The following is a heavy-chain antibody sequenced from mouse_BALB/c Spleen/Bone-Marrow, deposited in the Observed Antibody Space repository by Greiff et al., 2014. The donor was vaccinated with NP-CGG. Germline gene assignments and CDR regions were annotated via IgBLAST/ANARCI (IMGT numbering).Heavy chain of an antibody. CDR1: GYTFTDYE. CDR3: TRGGLRHYAMVY. CDR2: IHPGSGGT. V-gene: IGHV1-15*01. D-gene: IGHD2-4*01. J-gene: IGHJ4*01. Sequence: VKVVESGAELVRPGASVKLSCKALGYTFTDYEMHWVKQTPEHGLEWIGAIHPGSGGTAYNQKFKGKATLTADKSSSTAYMELSSLTSEDSAVYYCTRGGLRHYAMVYWGQGTSVTVSA.